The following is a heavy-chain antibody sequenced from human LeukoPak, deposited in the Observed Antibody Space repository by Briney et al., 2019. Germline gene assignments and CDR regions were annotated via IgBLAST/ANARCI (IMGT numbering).Heavy chain of an antibody. CDR3: ARARDGYNYSFDY. CDR2: IYHSGST. CDR1: GGSISSGGYS. V-gene: IGHV4-30-2*01. J-gene: IGHJ4*02. Sequence: PSETLSLTCAVSGGSISSGGYSWSWIRQPPGKGLEWIGYIYHSGSTYYNPSLKSRVTISVDRSKNQFSLKLSSVTAADTAVYYCARARDGYNYSFDYWGQGTLVTVSS. D-gene: IGHD5-24*01.